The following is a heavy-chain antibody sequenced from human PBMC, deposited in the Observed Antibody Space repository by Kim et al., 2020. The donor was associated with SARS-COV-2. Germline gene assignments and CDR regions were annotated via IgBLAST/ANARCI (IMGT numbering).Heavy chain of an antibody. V-gene: IGHV3-33*01. CDR1: GFTFSSYG. J-gene: IGHJ4*02. Sequence: GGSLRLSCAASGFTFSSYGMHWVRQAPGKGLEWVAVIWYDGSNKYYADSVKGRFTISRDNSKNTLYLQMNSLRAEDTAVYYCARDGIAAAVDYWGQGTLVTVSS. CDR2: IWYDGSNK. D-gene: IGHD6-13*01. CDR3: ARDGIAAAVDY.